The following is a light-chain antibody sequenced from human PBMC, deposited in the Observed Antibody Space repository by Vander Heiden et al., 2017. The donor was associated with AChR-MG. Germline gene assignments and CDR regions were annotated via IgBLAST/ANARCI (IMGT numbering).Light chain of an antibody. CDR2: SNN. Sequence: QSVLTQPPSASGTPGQRVIISCSGSSSNIGSNTVNWYQQLPRTAPKLRICSNNQRPSGVPDRFSGSKSGTSASLDIRGLQSEDEAEYYWAAWDDSLSGQWVFGGGTKLTVL. J-gene: IGLJ3*02. V-gene: IGLV1-44*01. CDR1: SSNIGSNT. CDR3: AAWDDSLSGQWV.